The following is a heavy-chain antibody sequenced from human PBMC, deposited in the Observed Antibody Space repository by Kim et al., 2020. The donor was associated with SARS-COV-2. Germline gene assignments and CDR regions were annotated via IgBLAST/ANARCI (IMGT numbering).Heavy chain of an antibody. CDR1: GFTFSDSA. D-gene: IGHD3-9*01. Sequence: GGSLRLSCAASGFTFSDSAMHWVRQASGKGLEWVARIRNKANNYGTTYAVSVRGRFTVSRDDSGNTAYLQMNSLKVEDTAMYYCTRGGTGSWAFDIWGQG. V-gene: IGHV3-73*01. CDR2: IRNKANNYGT. J-gene: IGHJ3*02. CDR3: TRGGTGSWAFDI.